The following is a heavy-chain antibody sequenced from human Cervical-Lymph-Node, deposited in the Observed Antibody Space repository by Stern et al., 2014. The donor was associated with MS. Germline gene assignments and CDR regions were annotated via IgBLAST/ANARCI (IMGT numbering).Heavy chain of an antibody. CDR1: GDTFSSYA. CDR2: INPVFGTT. Sequence: QVQLVQSGAEVKKPGSSVKVSCKASGDTFSSYAINWVRQVPGQGLEGMGGINPVFGTTNYAQKFQGRVTITADKSTNTAYMELMTLRSEDTAVYYCARGGGLVGYFDYWGQGPLVSVSS. CDR3: ARGGGLVGYFDY. J-gene: IGHJ4*02. D-gene: IGHD1-26*01. V-gene: IGHV1-69*06.